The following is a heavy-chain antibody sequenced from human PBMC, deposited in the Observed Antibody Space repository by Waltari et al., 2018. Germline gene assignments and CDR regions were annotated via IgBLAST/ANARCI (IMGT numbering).Heavy chain of an antibody. CDR3: ASSTAQPWTKGGLDN. CDR2: VYTGGST. CDR1: GFIVNNHS. V-gene: IGHV3-53*02. Sequence: DVQLVETGGGLIQPGGSLTLSCAASGFIVNNHSMSWVRQAPGKGLEWVSIVYTGGSTYYADFVKGRFTISRDSSKNTLYLQMNDLRAEDTAVYYCASSTAQPWTKGGLDNWGQGTLVIVSS. J-gene: IGHJ4*02. D-gene: IGHD5-18*01.